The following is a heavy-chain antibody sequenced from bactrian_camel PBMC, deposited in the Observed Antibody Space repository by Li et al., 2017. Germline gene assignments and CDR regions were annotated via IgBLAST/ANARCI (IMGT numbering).Heavy chain of an antibody. J-gene: IGHJ4*01. V-gene: IGHV3S1*01. D-gene: IGHD1*01. CDR3: VTDITYRDYASWNY. Sequence: VQLVESGGGSVQAGGSLRLSCAASGFTFSSYWMYWVRQAPGEGLDWVGHINSRGVITHYSDSVKGRFTISRDNVRNTMSLQMINLKPDDTAVYYCVTDITYRDYASWNYWGQGTQVTVS. CDR2: INSRGVIT. CDR1: GFTFSSYW.